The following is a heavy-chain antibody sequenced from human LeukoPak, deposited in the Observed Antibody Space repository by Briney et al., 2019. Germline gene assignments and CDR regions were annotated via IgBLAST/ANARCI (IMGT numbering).Heavy chain of an antibody. CDR1: GDSISSYY. CDR2: IYYSGST. V-gene: IGHV4-59*08. Sequence: ASETLSLTCTVSGDSISSYYWSWIRQSPEKGLEWIGYIYYSGSTNYNPSLKSRVTMSVDTSKNQFSLNLTSVTAADTAVYYCARALYYYDSSGYYYTSWFDPWGQGTLLTVSS. D-gene: IGHD3-22*01. J-gene: IGHJ5*02. CDR3: ARALYYYDSSGYYYTSWFDP.